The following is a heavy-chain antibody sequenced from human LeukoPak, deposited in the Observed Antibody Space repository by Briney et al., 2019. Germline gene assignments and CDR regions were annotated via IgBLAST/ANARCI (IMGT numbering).Heavy chain of an antibody. D-gene: IGHD4-23*01. V-gene: IGHV1-24*01. CDR1: GYTLTELS. J-gene: IGHJ5*02. Sequence: ASVKVSCKVSGYTLTELSMHWVRQAPGKGLEWMGGFDPEDGETIYAQKFQGRVTMTEDTSTDTAYMELSSLRSEDTAVYYCATWRFGGFKTGWFDPWGQGTLVTVSS. CDR3: ATWRFGGFKTGWFDP. CDR2: FDPEDGET.